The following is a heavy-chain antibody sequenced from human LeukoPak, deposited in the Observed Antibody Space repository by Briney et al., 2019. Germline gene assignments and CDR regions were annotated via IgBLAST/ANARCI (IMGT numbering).Heavy chain of an antibody. V-gene: IGHV1-46*01. D-gene: IGHD3-10*01. CDR3: ARGGYSESFYNPRSYGMDV. CDR2: INPSGGTT. Sequence: ASVKVSCKASGYTFTNYYLHWVRQAPGQGLAWMGIINPSGGTTRYVEKFQGRVTMTRDTSASTVYMELSNLRSEDTAVYYCARGGYSESFYNPRSYGMDVWGQGTTVIVSS. J-gene: IGHJ6*02. CDR1: GYTFTNYY.